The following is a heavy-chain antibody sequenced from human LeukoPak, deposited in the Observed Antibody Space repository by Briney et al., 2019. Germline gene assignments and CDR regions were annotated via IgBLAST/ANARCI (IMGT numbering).Heavy chain of an antibody. Sequence: PSETLSLTCTVSGDSMTYYYWNCVRQPAGKGLQWIGRILTSGTTHYNPSLNSRVAMSVDSSKNQFSLTLTSVTAAYTAVCYCARGLDRYDSGRDGFDIWGQGKMVAVSS. CDR2: ILTSGTT. V-gene: IGHV4-4*07. CDR3: ARGLDRYDSGRDGFDI. J-gene: IGHJ3*02. CDR1: GDSMTYYY. D-gene: IGHD3-22*01.